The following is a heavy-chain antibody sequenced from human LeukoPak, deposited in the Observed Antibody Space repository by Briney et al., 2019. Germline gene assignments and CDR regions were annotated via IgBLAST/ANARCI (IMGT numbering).Heavy chain of an antibody. V-gene: IGHV4-34*01. D-gene: IGHD6-13*01. CDR3: ASSGIAALGPHY. CDR1: GGSFSGYY. Sequence: SETLSLTCAVYGGSFSGYYWSWIRQPPGKGLEWIGEINHSGSTNYNPSLKSRVTISVDTSKNQFSLKLSSVTAADTVVYYCASSGIAALGPHYWGQGTLVTVSS. CDR2: INHSGST. J-gene: IGHJ4*02.